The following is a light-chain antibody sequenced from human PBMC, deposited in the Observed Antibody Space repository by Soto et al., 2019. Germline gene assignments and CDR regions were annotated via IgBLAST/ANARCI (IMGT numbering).Light chain of an antibody. CDR1: QSISSW. CDR3: QQYRA. J-gene: IGKJ3*01. Sequence: DIQMTQSPSTLSASVGDRVTITCRASQSISSWLAWYQQKPGKAPKLLIYKASSLESGVPSRFSGSGSGTEFTLTISSLQPDDFATYYCQQYRAFGPGTNVDIK. V-gene: IGKV1-5*03. CDR2: KAS.